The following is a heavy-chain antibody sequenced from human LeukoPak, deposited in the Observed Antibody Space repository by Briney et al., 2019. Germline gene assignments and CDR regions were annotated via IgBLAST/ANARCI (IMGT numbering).Heavy chain of an antibody. J-gene: IGHJ4*02. CDR2: INAGNGNT. D-gene: IGHD3-22*01. Sequence: ASVKVSCKASGYTFTSYAMHWVRQAPGQRLEWMGWINAGNGNTKYSQKFQGRVTITRDTSASTAYMELSSLRSEDTAVYYCASEYYDSSGLGYWGQGTLVTVSS. V-gene: IGHV1-3*01. CDR3: ASEYYDSSGLGY. CDR1: GYTFTSYA.